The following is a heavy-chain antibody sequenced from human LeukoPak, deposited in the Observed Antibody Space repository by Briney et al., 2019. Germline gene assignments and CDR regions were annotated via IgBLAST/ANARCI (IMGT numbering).Heavy chain of an antibody. D-gene: IGHD1-26*01. CDR1: GFTFSSYS. Sequence: GGSLRLSCAASGFTFSSYSMNWVRQAPGKGLEWVSSISSSSSYIYYADSVKGRFTISRDNAKNSLYLQVNSLRAEDTAVYYCARDNSGSYLQWFDPWGQGTLVTVSS. CDR3: ARDNSGSYLQWFDP. J-gene: IGHJ5*02. V-gene: IGHV3-21*01. CDR2: ISSSSSYI.